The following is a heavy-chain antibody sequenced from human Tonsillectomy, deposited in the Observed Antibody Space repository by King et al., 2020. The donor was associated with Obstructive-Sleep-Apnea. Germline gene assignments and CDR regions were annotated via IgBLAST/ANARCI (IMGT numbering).Heavy chain of an antibody. J-gene: IGHJ5*02. Sequence: VQLVESGGGVVQPGRSLRLSCAASGFTFSNYGMHWVRQAPGEGLEWGAIISYDGRDKYYADSLKGRFTISRDNSKSTLYLQMNSLRPEDTAVYYCGGYNWFDPWGQGTLVTVSS. CDR3: GGYNWFDP. V-gene: IGHV3-30*03. CDR2: ISYDGRDK. D-gene: IGHD6-13*01. CDR1: GFTFSNYG.